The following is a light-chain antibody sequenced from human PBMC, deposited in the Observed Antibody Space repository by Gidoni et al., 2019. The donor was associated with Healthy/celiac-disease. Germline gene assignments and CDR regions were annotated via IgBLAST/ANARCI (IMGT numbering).Light chain of an antibody. Sequence: EIVLTQSPATLSLSPGERATLSCRASQSVSSYLAWYQQKPGQAPRLLIYDASNRATGIPARFSGSGSGTDFTLTISSLEPEDVAVDYCQQRSNWPRFTFGPGTKVDIK. CDR3: QQRSNWPRFT. J-gene: IGKJ3*01. CDR1: QSVSSY. V-gene: IGKV3-11*01. CDR2: DAS.